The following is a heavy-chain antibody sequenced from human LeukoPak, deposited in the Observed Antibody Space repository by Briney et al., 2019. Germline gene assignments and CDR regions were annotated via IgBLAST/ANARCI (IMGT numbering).Heavy chain of an antibody. Sequence: PGGSLRLSCAASGFTFSNYGIHWVRQAPGKGLEWVAFIRYDGSNKYYADSVKGRFTISRDNAKNSLYLQMNSLRAEDTAVYYCARVAGSQGEVDYWGQGTLVTVSS. CDR3: ARVAGSQGEVDY. J-gene: IGHJ4*02. D-gene: IGHD3-16*01. V-gene: IGHV3-30*02. CDR1: GFTFSNYG. CDR2: IRYDGSNK.